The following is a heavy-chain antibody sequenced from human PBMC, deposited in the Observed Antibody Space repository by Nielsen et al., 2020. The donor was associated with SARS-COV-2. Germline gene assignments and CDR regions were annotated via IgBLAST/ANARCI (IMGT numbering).Heavy chain of an antibody. V-gene: IGHV4-4*02. D-gene: IGHD2-2*02. CDR2: IHHSGST. CDR3: ARRNIVVVPAPILGLGPFFSSYYVDV. J-gene: IGHJ6*03. CDR1: GVSFSSNYW. Sequence: SETLSLTCAVSGVSFSSNYWWSWVRQPPGKGLEWIGEIHHSGSTNYAPSLKSRVSMSVDKSKSPLSLRLRPVTAADTAVYYCARRNIVVVPAPILGLGPFFSSYYVDVWGKGTTVTVSS.